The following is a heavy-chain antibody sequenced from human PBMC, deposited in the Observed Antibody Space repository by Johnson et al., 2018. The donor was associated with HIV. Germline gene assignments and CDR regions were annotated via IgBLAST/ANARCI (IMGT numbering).Heavy chain of an antibody. V-gene: IGHV3-53*01. CDR3: ARDRRSTVVPGEAFDI. D-gene: IGHD4-23*01. Sequence: VQLVESGGGLIQPGGSLRLSCAASGFTVSSNYMSWVRQAPGKGLEWVSVIYSGGSTYYADAVKGRFTISRDNSKNTLYLHMNSLRAEDTAVYYCARDRRSTVVPGEAFDIWGQGTMVTVSS. CDR2: IYSGGST. J-gene: IGHJ3*02. CDR1: GFTVSSNY.